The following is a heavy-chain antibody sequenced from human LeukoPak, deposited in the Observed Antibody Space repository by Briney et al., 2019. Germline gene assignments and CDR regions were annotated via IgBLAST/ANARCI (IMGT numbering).Heavy chain of an antibody. CDR3: ARVYYDILTGYAPHDY. CDR2: ISAYNGNT. CDR1: GYTFTSYG. Sequence: GASVKVSCKASGYTFTSYGISWVRQAPGQGLEWMGWISAYNGNTNYAQKLQGRVTMTTDTSTSTAYMELRSLRSDDTAVYYCARVYYDILTGYAPHDYWGQGTLVTVSS. D-gene: IGHD3-9*01. J-gene: IGHJ4*02. V-gene: IGHV1-18*01.